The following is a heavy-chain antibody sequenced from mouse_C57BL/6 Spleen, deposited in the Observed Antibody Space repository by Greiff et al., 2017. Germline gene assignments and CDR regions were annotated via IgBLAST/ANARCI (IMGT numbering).Heavy chain of an antibody. J-gene: IGHJ4*01. V-gene: IGHV1-61*01. Sequence: QVQLQQPGAELVRPGSSVKLSCKASGYTFTSYWMDWVKQRPGQGLEWIGNIYPSDSETHYNQKFKDKVTLTVDKSSSTAYMQLSSLTSEDSAVYYCARRGVYYGSSYGYAMDYWGQGTSVTVSS. CDR3: ARRGVYYGSSYGYAMDY. CDR2: IYPSDSET. D-gene: IGHD1-1*01. CDR1: GYTFTSYW.